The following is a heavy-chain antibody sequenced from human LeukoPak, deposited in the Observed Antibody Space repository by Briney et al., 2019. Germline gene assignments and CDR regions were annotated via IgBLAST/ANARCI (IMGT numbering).Heavy chain of an antibody. J-gene: IGHJ4*02. V-gene: IGHV3-7*01. CDR2: INQDGSEK. CDR3: ARSSSSYYYTLIDY. D-gene: IGHD3-22*01. Sequence: GGSLRLSCAASGFTFSDYYMSWVRQAPGKGLEWVANINQDGSEKYYVDSVKGRFTISRDDAKNSLYLQMNSLRAEDTAVYYCARSSSSYYYTLIDYWGQGTLVTVSS. CDR1: GFTFSDYY.